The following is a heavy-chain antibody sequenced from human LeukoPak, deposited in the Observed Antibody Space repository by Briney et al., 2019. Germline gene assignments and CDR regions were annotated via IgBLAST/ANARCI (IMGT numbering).Heavy chain of an antibody. Sequence: ASVKVSCKASGYTFTRYYIHWVRQAPGQGLEWMGIINPSGGSTSYAQKFQGRVTMTRDTSTSTVYMELSSLSLRSEDTAVYYCARDPTMVRGVATYYFDYWGQGTLVTVSS. CDR1: GYTFTRYY. V-gene: IGHV1-46*01. D-gene: IGHD3-10*01. CDR2: INPSGGST. J-gene: IGHJ4*02. CDR3: ARDPTMVRGVATYYFDY.